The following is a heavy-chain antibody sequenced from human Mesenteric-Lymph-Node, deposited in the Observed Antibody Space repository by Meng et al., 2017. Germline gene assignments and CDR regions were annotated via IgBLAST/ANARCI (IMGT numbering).Heavy chain of an antibody. D-gene: IGHD4-17*01. CDR3: AKGGRYGDYVAY. J-gene: IGHJ4*02. CDR2: ISWNSGSI. CDR1: GFTFSSYW. Sequence: GESLKISCAASGFTFSSYWMHWVRQAPGKGLEWVSGISWNSGSIGYADSVKGRFTISRDNSKSTLYLQMNSLRAEDTAVYYCAKGGRYGDYVAYWGQGALVTVSS. V-gene: IGHV3-74*01.